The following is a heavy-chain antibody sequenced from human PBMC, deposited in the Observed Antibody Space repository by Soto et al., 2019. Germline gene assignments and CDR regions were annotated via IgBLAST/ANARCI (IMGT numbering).Heavy chain of an antibody. V-gene: IGHV4-34*01. CDR1: GGSFCGYY. D-gene: IGHD3-10*01. Sequence: PSESLSLTCAVYGGSFCGYYWSWIRQPPGKGLEWIGEINHSGSTNYNSSLKSRVTISVDTSMNQFSLKVSSVTAADTAVYYCARVRISMVRGVIITHYYGMDVWGQGTTVTV. J-gene: IGHJ6*02. CDR2: INHSGST. CDR3: ARVRISMVRGVIITHYYGMDV.